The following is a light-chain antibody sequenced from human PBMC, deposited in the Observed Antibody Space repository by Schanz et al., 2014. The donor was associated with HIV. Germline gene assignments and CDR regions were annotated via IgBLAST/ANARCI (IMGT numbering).Light chain of an antibody. CDR1: SGYVITNDY. J-gene: IGLJ2*01. CDR2: DVS. CDR3: ISYTRDTVL. Sequence: QSALIQPASVSGSPGQSITISCTGTSGYVITNDYVSWFQQHPGKAPKLMMYDVSRRPSGVSNRFSGSKSDNTASLTISGLQPEDEADYYCISYTRDTVLFGGGTKVTVL. V-gene: IGLV2-14*03.